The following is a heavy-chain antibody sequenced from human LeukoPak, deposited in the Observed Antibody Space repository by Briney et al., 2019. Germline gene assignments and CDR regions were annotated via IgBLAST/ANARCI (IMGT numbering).Heavy chain of an antibody. CDR1: GFTFRRYG. V-gene: IGHV3-33*01. CDR3: ARQGYDSSGFYYLFY. CDR2: IWYDGSNK. Sequence: PGRSLRLSCAASGFTFRRYGMHWVRQAPGKGLEWVAVIWYDGSNKYYADSVEGRFTISRDNSKNTLYLQMHSLRAEGTAVYYCARQGYDSSGFYYLFYWGQGTLVTVSS. J-gene: IGHJ4*02. D-gene: IGHD3-22*01.